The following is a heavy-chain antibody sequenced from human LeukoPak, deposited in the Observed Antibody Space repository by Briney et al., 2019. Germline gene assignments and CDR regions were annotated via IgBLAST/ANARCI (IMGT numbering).Heavy chain of an antibody. CDR2: IYYSGST. V-gene: IGHV4-59*01. CDR3: ARADNWGSGWYFDL. CDR1: GGSISSYY. J-gene: IGHJ2*01. D-gene: IGHD7-27*01. Sequence: SETLSLTCTVSGGSISSYYWNWIRQPPGKGLEWIGYIYYSGSTNYSPSLKSRVTISVYTSKNHFSLKLSSVTAADTAVYYCARADNWGSGWYFDLWGRGTLVTVSS.